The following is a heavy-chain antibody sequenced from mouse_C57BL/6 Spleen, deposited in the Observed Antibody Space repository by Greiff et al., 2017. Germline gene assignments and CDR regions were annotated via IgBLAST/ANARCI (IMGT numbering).Heavy chain of an antibody. CDR1: GYTFTSYW. V-gene: IGHV1-69*01. CDR3: ASYGSTFYAMDY. J-gene: IGHJ4*01. D-gene: IGHD1-1*01. Sequence: QVQLQQPGAELVMPGASVKLSCKASGYTFTSYWMHWVKQRPGQGLEWIGEIDPSDSYTNYNHKFKGKSALTVDKSSRTAYMQLSSLTSEDSAVYYCASYGSTFYAMDYWGQGTSVTVAS. CDR2: IDPSDSYT.